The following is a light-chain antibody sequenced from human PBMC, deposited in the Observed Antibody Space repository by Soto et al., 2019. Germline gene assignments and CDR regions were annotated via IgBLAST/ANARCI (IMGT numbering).Light chain of an antibody. CDR2: VAS. Sequence: DIQMTHSPSSLSASVGDSVTITCRASQSINIYLSWYQQKPGKAPKLLINVASKLQGGVPSRFSGSGSSIEFTLAISSLKPEDSTSYYCQQSFSTPQTFGGGTSMEI. CDR3: QQSFSTPQT. CDR1: QSINIY. J-gene: IGKJ4*01. V-gene: IGKV1-39*01.